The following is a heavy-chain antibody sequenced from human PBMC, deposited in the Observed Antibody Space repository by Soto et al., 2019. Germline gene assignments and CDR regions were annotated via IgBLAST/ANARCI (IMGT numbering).Heavy chain of an antibody. J-gene: IGHJ4*02. CDR1: GFIFSSYA. CDR2: ISYDGTSK. D-gene: IGHD5-18*01. CDR3: GRDNMIQLWPPSSVDS. V-gene: IGHV3-30*04. Sequence: PGGPLRLACQGAGFIFSSYAIHWVRQAPGNGLEWVALISYDGTSKYYGEPLRGRFTISRDDSKNTVYLKMNSLSGEDPDNYYCGRDNMIQLWPPSSVDSWGQGALVPVSS.